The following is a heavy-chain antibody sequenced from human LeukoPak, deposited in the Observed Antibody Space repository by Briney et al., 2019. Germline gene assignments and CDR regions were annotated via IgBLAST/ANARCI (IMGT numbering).Heavy chain of an antibody. CDR2: ISYDGSNK. Sequence: PGGSLRLSCAASGFTFSSYGMPWVRQAPGKGLEWVAVISYDGSNKYYADSVKGRFTISRDNSKNTLYLQMNSLRAEDTAVYYCAALQRDWGQGTLVTVSS. J-gene: IGHJ4*02. CDR3: AALQRD. CDR1: GFTFSSYG. V-gene: IGHV3-30*03.